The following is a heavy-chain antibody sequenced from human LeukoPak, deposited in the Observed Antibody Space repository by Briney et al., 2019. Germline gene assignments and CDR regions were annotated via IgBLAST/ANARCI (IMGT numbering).Heavy chain of an antibody. D-gene: IGHD1-26*01. V-gene: IGHV3-30*19. CDR1: GITFSNYG. J-gene: IGHJ5*02. Sequence: GGSLRLSCAASGITFSNYGMHWVRQAPGKGLEWVAVISYDGSNKYYADSVKGRFTISRDNSKNTLYLQMNSLRAEDTAVYYCARGSGSYQGWFDPWGQGTLVTVSS. CDR2: ISYDGSNK. CDR3: ARGSGSYQGWFDP.